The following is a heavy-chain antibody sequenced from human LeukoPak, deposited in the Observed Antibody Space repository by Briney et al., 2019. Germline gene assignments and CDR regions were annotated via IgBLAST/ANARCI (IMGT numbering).Heavy chain of an antibody. D-gene: IGHD3-10*01. CDR2: IYYSGST. CDR1: GGSISSGGYY. J-gene: IGHJ4*02. V-gene: IGHV4-31*03. Sequence: SQTLSLTCTVSGGSISSGGYYWSWIRQHPGKGLEWIGYIYYSGSTYYNPSLKSRVTISVGTSKNQFSLKLSSVTAADTAVYYCARRGERFGELLTFDYWGQGTLVTVSS. CDR3: ARRGERFGELLTFDY.